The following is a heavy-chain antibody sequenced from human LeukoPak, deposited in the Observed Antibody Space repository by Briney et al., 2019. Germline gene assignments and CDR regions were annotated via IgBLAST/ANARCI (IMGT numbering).Heavy chain of an antibody. Sequence: RASVKVSCKASSYTFTNYAFTWVRQAPGQGLEWMGWISAYNGNTNYAQKLQGRVTMTTDTSTSTAYMELSSLRSEDTAVYYCATGRGSLMVRGAFDYWGQGTLVTVSS. J-gene: IGHJ4*02. CDR1: SYTFTNYA. CDR3: ATGRGSLMVRGAFDY. V-gene: IGHV1-18*01. D-gene: IGHD3-10*01. CDR2: ISAYNGNT.